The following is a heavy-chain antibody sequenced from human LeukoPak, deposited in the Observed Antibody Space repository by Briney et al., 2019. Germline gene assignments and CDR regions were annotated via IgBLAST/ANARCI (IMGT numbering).Heavy chain of an antibody. J-gene: IGHJ4*02. CDR2: IIPIFGTA. D-gene: IGHD3-22*01. Sequence: ASVKVSYKASGGTFSSYVISWVRQAPGQGVEWMGRIIPIFGTANYAQKFQGRVTITTDESTSTAYMEVSSLRSEDTAVYYCARDRRYYDSSGYYYFDYWGQGTLVTVSS. V-gene: IGHV1-69*05. CDR1: GGTFSSYV. CDR3: ARDRRYYDSSGYYYFDY.